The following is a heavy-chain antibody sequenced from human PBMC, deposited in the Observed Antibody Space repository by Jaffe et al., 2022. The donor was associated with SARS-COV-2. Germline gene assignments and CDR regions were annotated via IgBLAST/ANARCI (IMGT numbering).Heavy chain of an antibody. CDR2: IYTSGST. CDR3: ARAIRGYWEDWFDP. CDR1: GGSISSGSYY. D-gene: IGHD3-22*01. J-gene: IGHJ5*02. Sequence: QVQLQESGPGLVKPSQTLSLTCTVSGGSISSGSYYWSWIRQPAGKGLEWIGRIYTSGSTNYNPSLKSRVTISVDTSKNQFSLKLSSVTAADTAVYYCARAIRGYWEDWFDPWGQGTLVTVSS. V-gene: IGHV4-61*02.